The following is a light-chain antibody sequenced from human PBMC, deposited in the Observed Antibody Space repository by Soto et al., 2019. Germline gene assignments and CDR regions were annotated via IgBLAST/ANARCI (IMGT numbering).Light chain of an antibody. CDR1: QSVNSR. CDR3: QHYGRSPIT. J-gene: IGKJ5*01. CDR2: GAS. Sequence: EIVVTQSPVTLSFYPLEIATLSCRASQSVNSRLAWYQHKPGQAPGLLISGASSRATGIPDRFSGSGSATDFTLTISRLEPEDFALYYCQHYGRSPITFGQGTRLEIK. V-gene: IGKV3-20*01.